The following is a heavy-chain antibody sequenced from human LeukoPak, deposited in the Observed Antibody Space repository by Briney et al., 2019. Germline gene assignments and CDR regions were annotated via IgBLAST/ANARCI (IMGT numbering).Heavy chain of an antibody. CDR3: ARAQAWDSSDPNWFDP. CDR1: GYTFTNYY. D-gene: IGHD6-19*01. V-gene: IGHV1-46*01. Sequence: ASVKVSCKASGYTFTNYYMHWVRQAPGQGLEWMGIINPSGGSTSYAQKFRGRVTMTRDTSTSTVYMELSRLRSEDTAVYYCARAQAWDSSDPNWFDPWGQGTLVTVSS. CDR2: INPSGGST. J-gene: IGHJ5*02.